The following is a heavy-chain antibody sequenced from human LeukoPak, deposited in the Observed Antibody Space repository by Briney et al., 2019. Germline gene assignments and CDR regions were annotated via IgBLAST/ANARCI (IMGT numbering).Heavy chain of an antibody. Sequence: PSETLSLTCTVSGGSISNYYWSWIRQPAGKGLEWIGRIYTGGSTNYNPSLKSRVTMSVDTSKNQFSLKLSSVTAADTAVYYCARVLPSADYDSPSSTVDYWGQGTLVTVSS. CDR3: ARVLPSADYDSPSSTVDY. CDR2: IYTGGST. V-gene: IGHV4-4*07. J-gene: IGHJ4*02. D-gene: IGHD3-22*01. CDR1: GGSISNYY.